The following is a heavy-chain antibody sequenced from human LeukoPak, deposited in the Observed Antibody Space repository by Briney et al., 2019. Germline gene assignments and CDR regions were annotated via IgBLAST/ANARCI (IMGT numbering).Heavy chain of an antibody. Sequence: SETLSLTRTVSGGSINGYYWTWIRLPPGMELEWIGYMYYSGSTNYNPSLKSRVTMSVDTPKNQFSLKLSSVTAADTAVYYCARRATSGSPYYLDYWGQGTLVTVSS. J-gene: IGHJ4*02. CDR1: GGSINGYY. CDR2: MYYSGST. CDR3: ARRATSGSPYYLDY. D-gene: IGHD3-10*01. V-gene: IGHV4-59*01.